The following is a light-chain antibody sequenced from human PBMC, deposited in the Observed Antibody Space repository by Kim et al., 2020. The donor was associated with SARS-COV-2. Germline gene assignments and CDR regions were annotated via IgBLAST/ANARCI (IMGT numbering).Light chain of an antibody. J-gene: IGKJ2*01. CDR2: GAS. CDR3: QQYGSSPYT. Sequence: EIVLTQSPGTLSLSPGERATLSCRASQSLSSSYLAWYQQKPGQPPRLLIYGASNRATGIPDRFSGSGSGTDFTLTISRLEPEDFAVYYCQQYGSSPYTFGQGTKLEIK. V-gene: IGKV3-20*01. CDR1: QSLSSSY.